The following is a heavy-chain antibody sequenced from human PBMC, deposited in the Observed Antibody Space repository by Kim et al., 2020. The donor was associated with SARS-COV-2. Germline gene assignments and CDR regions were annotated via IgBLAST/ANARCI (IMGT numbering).Heavy chain of an antibody. Sequence: GGSLRLSCAASGFTFSNYYMSWVRQAPGKGLEWVSLIRPSGTAASYADSFQGRFTVSRDDSINTLFLQMTGLKAEDTATYYCATEYDSVAYSHYSVWGQGILVTVSS. CDR1: GFTFSNYY. CDR3: ATEYDSVAYSHYSV. CDR2: IRPSGTAA. V-gene: IGHV3-23*01. D-gene: IGHD2-15*01. J-gene: IGHJ4*02.